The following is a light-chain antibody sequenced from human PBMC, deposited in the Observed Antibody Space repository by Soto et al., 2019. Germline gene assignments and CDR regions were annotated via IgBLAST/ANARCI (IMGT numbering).Light chain of an antibody. Sequence: IVLTQSPGTLSLSPGERATLSCRASQSVSISYLAWYQQKPGQAPRLLIYDASARATGIPDRFSGSGAGKEFTLTISSGEPEDSAVYYCQQWGNNPRVTFGGGTKVDIK. CDR1: QSVSISY. CDR2: DAS. CDR3: QQWGNNPRVT. V-gene: IGKV3-20*01. J-gene: IGKJ4*01.